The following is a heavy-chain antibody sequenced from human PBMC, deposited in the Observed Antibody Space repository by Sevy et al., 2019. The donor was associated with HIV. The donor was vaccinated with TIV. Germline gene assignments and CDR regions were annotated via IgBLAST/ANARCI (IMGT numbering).Heavy chain of an antibody. Sequence: SETLSLTCTVSGGSISSGSYYWSWIRQPAGKGLEWIGRIYTSGSTNYNPSLKSRVTISVDTSKNRFSLMLSSVTAADTAMYYCARGSGDCSSTSCYEGVFDYWGQGTLVTVSS. J-gene: IGHJ4*02. CDR1: GGSISSGSYY. V-gene: IGHV4-61*02. CDR2: IYTSGST. CDR3: ARGSGDCSSTSCYEGVFDY. D-gene: IGHD2-2*01.